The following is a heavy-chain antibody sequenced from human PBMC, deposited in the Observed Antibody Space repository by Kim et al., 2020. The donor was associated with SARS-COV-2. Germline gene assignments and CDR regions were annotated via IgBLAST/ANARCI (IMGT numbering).Heavy chain of an antibody. Sequence: NPSLKSRVSISVDKYKNQFSLNLNSVAAADTAMYYCARLRTDTGSYFRFDSWGQGTLVTVSS. J-gene: IGHJ4*02. CDR3: ARLRTDTGSYFRFDS. V-gene: IGHV4-4*02. D-gene: IGHD1-26*01.